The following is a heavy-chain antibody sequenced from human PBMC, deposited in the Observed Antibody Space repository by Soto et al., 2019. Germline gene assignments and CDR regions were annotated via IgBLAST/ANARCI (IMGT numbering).Heavy chain of an antibody. Sequence: QVQLQESGPGLVKPSETLSLTCTVSGGSISTYSWGWIRQPPGGGLEWIGYIYYSGNTNYTPSLKSRISISADTSKNQFSLRLSSVTAADTAVYYCARGGREIILGYYAMDVWGQGTTVTVSS. CDR1: GGSISTYS. V-gene: IGHV4-59*01. CDR3: ARGGREIILGYYAMDV. J-gene: IGHJ6*02. D-gene: IGHD3-10*01. CDR2: IYYSGNT.